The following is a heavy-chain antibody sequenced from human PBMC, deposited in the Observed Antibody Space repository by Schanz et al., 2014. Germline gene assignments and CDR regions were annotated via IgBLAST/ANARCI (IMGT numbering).Heavy chain of an antibody. CDR3: ARPALWFGDNCFDP. Sequence: VQLVDSGGGLVKPGGSLRLSCTASGFSFTTYAMSWVRQAPGKGLEWVSSISSGGGSTYYADSVKGRFTISRDNANNSLYLQMNSLRAEDTAVYYCARPALWFGDNCFDPWGQGTLVNGSS. V-gene: IGHV3-23*04. CDR2: ISSGGGST. D-gene: IGHD3-10*01. CDR1: GFSFTTYA. J-gene: IGHJ5*02.